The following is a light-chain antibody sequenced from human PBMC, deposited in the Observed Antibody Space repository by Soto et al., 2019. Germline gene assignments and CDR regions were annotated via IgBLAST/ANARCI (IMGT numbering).Light chain of an antibody. J-gene: IGKJ4*01. Sequence: EIVLTQFPSTLSLSPGERATLSCRASQSVSSYLAWYQQKLGQAPRLLIYNASSRATGIPARFRGSGSGTDFSLTISSLEPEDFAVYYCQQRSNWPLTFGGGTKV. CDR2: NAS. V-gene: IGKV3-11*01. CDR3: QQRSNWPLT. CDR1: QSVSSY.